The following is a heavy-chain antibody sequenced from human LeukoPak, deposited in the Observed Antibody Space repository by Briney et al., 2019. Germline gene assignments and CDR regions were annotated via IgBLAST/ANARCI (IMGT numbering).Heavy chain of an antibody. D-gene: IGHD3-3*01. J-gene: IGHJ4*02. CDR1: GFTFSSYA. CDR2: IGSGGTT. Sequence: PGGSLRLSCAASGFTFSSYAMSWVRQAPGKGLEWVSAIGSGGTTFYADSVKGRFKISRDNSKNTVYLQMNSLRAEDTAVYYCARDLNMYDFWSGYYTDWGQGILVTVSS. CDR3: ARDLNMYDFWSGYYTD. V-gene: IGHV3-23*01.